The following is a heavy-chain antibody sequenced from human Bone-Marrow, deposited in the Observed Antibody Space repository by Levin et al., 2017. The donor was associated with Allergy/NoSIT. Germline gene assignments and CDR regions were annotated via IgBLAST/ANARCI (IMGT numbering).Heavy chain of an antibody. Sequence: PSETLSLTCTVSGGSISGYYWSWIRQPPGKGLEWIGYIYDTGNINYNPSFRGRVIMSVDTSKNHFSLKLSSVTAADTAVYYCARGGTMWDDYWGQGTLVTVSS. CDR1: GGSISGYY. CDR2: IYDTGNI. J-gene: IGHJ4*02. CDR3: ARGGTMWDDY. D-gene: IGHD3-10*02. V-gene: IGHV4-59*01.